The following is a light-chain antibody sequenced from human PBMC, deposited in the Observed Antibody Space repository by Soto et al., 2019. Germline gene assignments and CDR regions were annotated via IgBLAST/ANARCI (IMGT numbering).Light chain of an antibody. CDR1: QSVSSW. V-gene: IGKV1-5*03. Sequence: IQMTQYPSTLSASVGDRVIITCRASQSVSSWLAWYQHKPGKAPKLLIYKASRLESGVPSRFSGSGSGTEFTLTISSLQPDDFATYYCQQHRSYPVTFGQGTRLEIK. CDR3: QQHRSYPVT. J-gene: IGKJ5*01. CDR2: KAS.